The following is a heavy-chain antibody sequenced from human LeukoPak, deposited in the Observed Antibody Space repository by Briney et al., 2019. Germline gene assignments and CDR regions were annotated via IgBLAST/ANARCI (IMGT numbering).Heavy chain of an antibody. CDR3: ARDRLEYYYDSSGLNG. J-gene: IGHJ4*02. V-gene: IGHV3-74*01. CDR1: GFTFSSYW. D-gene: IGHD3-22*01. Sequence: GGSLRLSCAASGFTFSSYWMHWVRQAPGKGLVWVSRINSDGSSTSYADSVKGRFTISRDNAKNTLYLQMNSLRAEDTAVYYCARDRLEYYYDSSGLNGWGQGTLVTVSS. CDR2: INSDGSST.